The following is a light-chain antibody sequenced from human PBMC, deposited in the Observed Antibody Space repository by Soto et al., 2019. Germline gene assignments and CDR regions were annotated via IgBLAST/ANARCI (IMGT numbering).Light chain of an antibody. CDR3: QQSYTSPRT. V-gene: IGKV1-39*01. Sequence: DIQMTQSPPSLSASVGDRVTITCRASQTIGTYLNWYQKKPEKPPKLLIYDASHLQTGDPSRFLGSGSGAEFALTISSLHPADVATYYGQQSYTSPRTFGQGTKVDIK. J-gene: IGKJ2*01. CDR2: DAS. CDR1: QTIGTY.